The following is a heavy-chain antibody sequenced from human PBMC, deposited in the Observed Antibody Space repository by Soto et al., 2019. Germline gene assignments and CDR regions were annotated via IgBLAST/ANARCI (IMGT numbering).Heavy chain of an antibody. CDR2: IDPSDSYT. Sequence: EVQLVPSGAEVKKPGESLRISCKGSGYSFTSYWISWVRQMPGKGLEWVGEIDPSDSYTDYSPSFQGHVTISADKSITTAYLQWSSLKASDTAIYYCARRDYTGNPFFDYWGQGALVTVSS. V-gene: IGHV5-10-1*03. CDR3: ARRDYTGNPFFDY. J-gene: IGHJ4*02. CDR1: GYSFTSYW. D-gene: IGHD1-26*01.